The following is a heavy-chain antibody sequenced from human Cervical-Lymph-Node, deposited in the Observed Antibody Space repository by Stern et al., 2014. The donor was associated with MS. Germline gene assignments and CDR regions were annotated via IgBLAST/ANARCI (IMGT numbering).Heavy chain of an antibody. Sequence: QVQLQESGPGLVKPSETLSLTCTVSGGSISSYYWSWIRQPPGKGLEWIGYIYYSGSTNYNPSLKSRVTISVDTSKNQFSLKLSSVTAADTAVYYCAGGGDYYWGQGTLVTVSS. V-gene: IGHV4-59*01. CDR2: IYYSGST. CDR3: AGGGDYY. D-gene: IGHD2-15*01. CDR1: GGSISSYY. J-gene: IGHJ4*02.